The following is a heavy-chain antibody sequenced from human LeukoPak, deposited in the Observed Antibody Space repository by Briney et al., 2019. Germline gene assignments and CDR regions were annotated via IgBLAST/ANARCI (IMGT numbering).Heavy chain of an antibody. CDR2: IYHSGST. D-gene: IGHD2-2*01. V-gene: IGHV4-30-2*01. CDR3: ARAPIVVVPAAISAYMDV. J-gene: IGHJ6*03. CDR1: GGSISSGGYY. Sequence: SETLSLTCTVSGGSISSGGYYWSWIRQPPGKGLEWIGYIYHSGSTYYNPSLKSRVTISVDRSKNQFSLKLSSVTAADTAVYYCARAPIVVVPAAISAYMDVWGKGTTVTVSS.